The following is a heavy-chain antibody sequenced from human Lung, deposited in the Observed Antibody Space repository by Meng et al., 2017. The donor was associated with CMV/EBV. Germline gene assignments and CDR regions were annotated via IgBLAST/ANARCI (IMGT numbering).Heavy chain of an antibody. D-gene: IGHD3-10*01. V-gene: IGHV4-39*01. CDR2: IYHRGST. Sequence: QESGQGLVRPSETRSPTWMVSGGSISSNGYYWDWVRKPPGKGLEWIGAIYHRGSTSYNPSLQSRVTMFVDTSKNQFSLMLTSVTATDTAVYYCARRRGGSGRDCWGQGTLVTVSS. CDR3: ARRRGGSGRDC. CDR1: GGSISSNGYY. J-gene: IGHJ4*02.